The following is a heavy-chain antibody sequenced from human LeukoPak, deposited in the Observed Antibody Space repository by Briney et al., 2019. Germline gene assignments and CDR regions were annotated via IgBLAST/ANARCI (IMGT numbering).Heavy chain of an antibody. CDR1: GGSISSYY. Sequence: PSETLSLTCTVSGGSISSYYWSWIRQPPGKGLEWIGYIYYSGSTNYNPSLKSRVTISVVTSKNQFSLKLSSVTAADTAVYYCARWAASKGWSFDYWGQGTLVTVSS. CDR3: ARWAASKGWSFDY. J-gene: IGHJ4*02. D-gene: IGHD6-19*01. V-gene: IGHV4-59*08. CDR2: IYYSGST.